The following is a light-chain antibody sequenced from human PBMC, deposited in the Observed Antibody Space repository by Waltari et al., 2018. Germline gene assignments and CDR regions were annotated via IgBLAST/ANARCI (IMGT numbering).Light chain of an antibody. CDR3: LQHNSYPWT. Sequence: DIQMTQSPSSLSASVGDTVTITCRASQGISSYLNWFLQKPGKAPKLLLYAATTLQSGVPSRFSGSGSGTELPLTIISLQPEDLAAYYCLQHNSYPWTFGQGTKVEI. V-gene: IGKV1-17*01. J-gene: IGKJ1*01. CDR1: QGISSY. CDR2: AAT.